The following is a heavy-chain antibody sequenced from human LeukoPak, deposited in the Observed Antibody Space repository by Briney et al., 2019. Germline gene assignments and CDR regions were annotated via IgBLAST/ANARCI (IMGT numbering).Heavy chain of an antibody. J-gene: IGHJ4*02. CDR1: GFTFSSYA. V-gene: IGHV3-23*01. D-gene: IGHD2-21*01. Sequence: GGSLRLSCAASGFTFSSYAMSWVRQAPGKGLEWVSAISGSGGSTYYADSVKGRFTISRDNSKNTLHLQMNSLRAEDTAVYYCAKVPVVVIAITFFDYWGQGTLVTVSS. CDR2: ISGSGGST. CDR3: AKVPVVVIAITFFDY.